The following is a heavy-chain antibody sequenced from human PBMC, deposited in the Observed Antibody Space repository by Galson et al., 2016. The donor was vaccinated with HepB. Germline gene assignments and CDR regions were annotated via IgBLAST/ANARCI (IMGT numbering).Heavy chain of an antibody. CDR1: GFTFRDCG. CDR3: AKEILDIVATTHPDY. V-gene: IGHV3-30*18. Sequence: SLRLSCAASGFTFRDCGMHWVRQAPGKGLEWVAFISYDGSKKYYAGSVKGRFTMSRDNSKNTLYLQMNSLRPEDTAMYYCAKEILDIVATTHPDYWGQGTLVTVSS. D-gene: IGHD5-12*01. CDR2: ISYDGSKK. J-gene: IGHJ4*02.